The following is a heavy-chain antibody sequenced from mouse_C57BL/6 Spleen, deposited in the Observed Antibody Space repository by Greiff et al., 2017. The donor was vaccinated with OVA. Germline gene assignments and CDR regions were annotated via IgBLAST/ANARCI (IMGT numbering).Heavy chain of an antibody. Sequence: QVQLQQPGAELVRPGSSVKLSCKASGYTFTSYWMHWVKQRPIQGLEWIGNINPSDSETHYNQKFKDKATLTIDKSSSTAYMQLSSLTSEDSAFCYCARYLGYDEDYMDYWGQGTTLTVSS. CDR2: INPSDSET. J-gene: IGHJ2*01. CDR1: GYTFTSYW. V-gene: IGHV1-52*01. D-gene: IGHD2-2*01. CDR3: ARYLGYDEDYMDY.